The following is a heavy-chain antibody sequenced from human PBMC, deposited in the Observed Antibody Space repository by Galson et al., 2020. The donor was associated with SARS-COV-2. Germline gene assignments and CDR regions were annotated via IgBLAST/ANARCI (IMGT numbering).Heavy chain of an antibody. Sequence: ASVKVSCKASGYTFTSYGISWVRQAPGQGLEWMGWISAYNGNTHYAQKLQGRVTMTTDTSTSTAYMELRSLRSDDTAVYYCARDGGAITIFGVVTYNWFDPWGQGTLVTVSS. J-gene: IGHJ5*02. CDR2: ISAYNGNT. D-gene: IGHD3-3*01. CDR1: GYTFTSYG. CDR3: ARDGGAITIFGVVTYNWFDP. V-gene: IGHV1-18*01.